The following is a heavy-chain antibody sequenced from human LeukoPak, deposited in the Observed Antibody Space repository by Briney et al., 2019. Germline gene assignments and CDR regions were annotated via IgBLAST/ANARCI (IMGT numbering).Heavy chain of an antibody. CDR2: IFPGDSDT. Sequence: GESLKISCKGSEYSFATYWIGWVRQMPGQGLEWMGIIFPGDSDTRYSPSFQGPVTISADKSISTAYLQWSSLKASDTAIYYCASEYCSGGNCYLDYWGRGTLVTVSS. CDR3: ASEYCSGGNCYLDY. CDR1: EYSFATYW. V-gene: IGHV5-51*01. J-gene: IGHJ4*02. D-gene: IGHD2-15*01.